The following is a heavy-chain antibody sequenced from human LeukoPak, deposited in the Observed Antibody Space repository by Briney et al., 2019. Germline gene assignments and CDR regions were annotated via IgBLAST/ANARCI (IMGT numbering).Heavy chain of an antibody. CDR1: GGSISSGDYY. D-gene: IGHD2-15*01. J-gene: IGHJ5*02. V-gene: IGHV4-30-4*08. CDR3: ARDLGSCYSGFYGCWFDP. CDR2: IYYSGST. Sequence: PSETLSLTCTVSGGSISSGDYYWSWIRQPPGKGLEWIGYIYYSGSTYYNPSLKSRVTISVDTSKNQFSLKLSSVTAADTAVYYCARDLGSCYSGFYGCWFDPWGQGTLVTVSS.